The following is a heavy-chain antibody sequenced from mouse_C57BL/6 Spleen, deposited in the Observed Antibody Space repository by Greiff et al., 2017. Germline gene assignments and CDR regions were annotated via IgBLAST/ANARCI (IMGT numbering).Heavy chain of an antibody. CDR3: ARSGYYSNLDY. V-gene: IGHV1-7*01. Sequence: VQLQESGAELAKPGASVKLSCKASGYTFTSYWMHWVKQRPGQGLEWIGYINPSSGYTKYNQKFKDKATLNADKSSSTAYMQLSSLTYEDSAVYYCARSGYYSNLDYWGQGTTLTVSS. J-gene: IGHJ2*01. CDR2: INPSSGYT. D-gene: IGHD2-5*01. CDR1: GYTFTSYW.